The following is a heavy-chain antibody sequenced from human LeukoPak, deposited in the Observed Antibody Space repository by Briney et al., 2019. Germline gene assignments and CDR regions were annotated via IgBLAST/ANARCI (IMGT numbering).Heavy chain of an antibody. CDR1: GFSFSSVG. CDR2: ISSDPSHT. CDR3: ARDPDYYDSRVVDF. Sequence: PGGSLRLSCVASGFSFSSVGMNWVRRAPGKGLEWVSYISSDPSHTYYADSVRGRFTISRDNAKHSLYLQMDNLRTEDTAMYYCARDPDYYDSRVVDFWGQGTRVTVSS. V-gene: IGHV3-21*01. D-gene: IGHD3-22*01. J-gene: IGHJ4*02.